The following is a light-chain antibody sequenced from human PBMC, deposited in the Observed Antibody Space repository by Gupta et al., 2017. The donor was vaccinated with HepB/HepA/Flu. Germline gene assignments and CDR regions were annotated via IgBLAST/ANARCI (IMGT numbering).Light chain of an antibody. V-gene: IGKV2-24*01. CDR1: QSFVPIDGNTD. CDR2: QIT. J-gene: IGKJ5*01. CDR3: IQGRHLIT. Sequence: DIVITQTPLSSPLTLGQTDSISCRSSQSFVPIDGNTDLSWLQQRPGQPPILLIYQITNRFSGVPDRFSGSGAETDFTLKISKVEAVDVWFYYCIQGRHLITFGQGTRLEIK.